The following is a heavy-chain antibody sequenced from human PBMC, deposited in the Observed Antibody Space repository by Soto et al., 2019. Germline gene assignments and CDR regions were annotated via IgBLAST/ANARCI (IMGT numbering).Heavy chain of an antibody. V-gene: IGHV1-8*01. J-gene: IGHJ5*02. CDR3: AREVANRFDP. CDR2: MNPNSGNT. D-gene: IGHD2-21*01. CDR1: GYTFTSYD. Sequence: QVQLVQSGAEVKKPGASVKVSCKASGYTFTSYDINWVRQATGQGLEWTGWMNPNSGNTGYAQKFQGRVTMTRNTSISTAYMELSSLKSEDTAGYYGAREVANRFDPWGQGTLVTVSS.